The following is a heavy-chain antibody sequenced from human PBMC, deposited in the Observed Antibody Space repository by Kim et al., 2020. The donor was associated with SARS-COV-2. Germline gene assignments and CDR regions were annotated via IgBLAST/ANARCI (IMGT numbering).Heavy chain of an antibody. CDR3: ANIFWSGYYENYYYYGMDV. J-gene: IGHJ6*02. CDR1: GYTFTGYY. V-gene: IGHV1-2*06. Sequence: ASVKVSCKASGYTFTGYYMHWVRQAPGQGLEWMGRINPNSGGTNYAQKFQGRVTMTRDTSISTAYMELSRLRSDDTAVYYCANIFWSGYYENYYYYGMDVWGQGTTVTVSS. D-gene: IGHD3-3*01. CDR2: INPNSGGT.